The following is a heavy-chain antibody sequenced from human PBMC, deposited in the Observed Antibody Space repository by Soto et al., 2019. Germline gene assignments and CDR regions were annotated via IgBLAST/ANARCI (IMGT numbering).Heavy chain of an antibody. D-gene: IGHD3-10*01. J-gene: IGHJ3*02. CDR1: GYTFTSYG. CDR2: ISAYNGNT. CDR3: ARDSYYYGSGSYQFAFDI. V-gene: IGHV1-18*01. Sequence: QVQLVQSGAEVKKPGASVKVSCKASGYTFTSYGISWVRQAPGQGLEWMGWISAYNGNTNYAQKLQGRVTMTPDTSTSTAYMELRSLRSDDTAVYYCARDSYYYGSGSYQFAFDIWGQGTMVTVSS.